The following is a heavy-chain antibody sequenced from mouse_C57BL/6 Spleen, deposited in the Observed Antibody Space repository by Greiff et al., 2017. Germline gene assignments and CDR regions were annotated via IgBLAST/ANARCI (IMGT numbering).Heavy chain of an antibody. D-gene: IGHD1-1*01. CDR2: IYPGDGDT. V-gene: IGHV1-82*01. J-gene: IGHJ2*01. CDR3: ARWGYYYGTNFDY. CDR1: GYAFSSSW. Sequence: VQLQQSGPELVKPGASVKISCKASGYAFSSSWMNWVKQRPGKGLEWIGRIYPGDGDTNYNGKFKGKATLTADKSSSTAYMRLSSLTSEDSAVAFCARWGYYYGTNFDYWGQGTTLTVSS.